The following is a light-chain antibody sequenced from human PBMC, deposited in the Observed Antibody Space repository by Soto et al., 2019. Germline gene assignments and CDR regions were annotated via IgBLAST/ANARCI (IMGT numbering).Light chain of an antibody. J-gene: IGLJ2*01. CDR1: SSNIGAGYG. V-gene: IGLV1-40*01. CDR2: GNS. CDR3: QSYDSSLSAVV. Sequence: QPVLTQPPSVSGAPGQRVTISCTGSSSNIGAGYGVHWYQELPGTAPQLLISGNSNRPSGVPDRFSGSKSGTAASLAITGLQAEDEADYYCQSYDSSLSAVVFGGGTKLTVL.